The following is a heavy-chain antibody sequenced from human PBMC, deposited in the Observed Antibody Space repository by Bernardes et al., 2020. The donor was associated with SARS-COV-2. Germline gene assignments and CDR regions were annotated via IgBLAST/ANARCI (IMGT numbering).Heavy chain of an antibody. D-gene: IGHD4-17*01. J-gene: IGHJ5*02. V-gene: IGHV4-31*03. CDR2: IYSSGST. CDR1: GGSISSGGYY. Sequence: SKTLYVTCTVSGGSISSGGYYWTWIRQHPGKGLEWIGYIYSSGSTYYNPSLLSRVTMSVDTSKNQFSLTLSSVTAADTAVYYCARYYGDYFNWFDPWGQGSLVTVTS. CDR3: ARYYGDYFNWFDP.